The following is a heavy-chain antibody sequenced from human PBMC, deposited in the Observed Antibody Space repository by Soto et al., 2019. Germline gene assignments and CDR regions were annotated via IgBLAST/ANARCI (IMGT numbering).Heavy chain of an antibody. D-gene: IGHD6-19*01. J-gene: IGHJ4*02. CDR3: AREYSSGWVN. CDR1: GYTFTSFP. CDR2: INVGNGNT. Sequence: QVQLVQSGAEVKKPGSSVKVSCKTSGYTFTSFPIHLLRQAPGHWLEWMGWINVGNGNTKYSQKFQGRVSMTRDTSASTAYMELSSLRSEDTAVYFCAREYSSGWVNWGQGTQVSVSS. V-gene: IGHV1-3*01.